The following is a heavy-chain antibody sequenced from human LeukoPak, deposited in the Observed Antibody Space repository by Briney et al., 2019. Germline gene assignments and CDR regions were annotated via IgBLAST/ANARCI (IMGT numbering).Heavy chain of an antibody. V-gene: IGHV1-24*01. CDR1: GYTLTELS. J-gene: IGHJ4*02. CDR3: ATVQGPPEYYYDSSGYYY. D-gene: IGHD3-22*01. CDR2: FDPEDGET. Sequence: SVKVSCKVSGYTLTELSMHWVRQAPGKGLEWMGGFDPEDGETIYAQKFQGRVTMTEDTSTDTAYMELSSLRSEDTAVYYCATVQGPPEYYYDSSGYYYWGQGTLVTVSS.